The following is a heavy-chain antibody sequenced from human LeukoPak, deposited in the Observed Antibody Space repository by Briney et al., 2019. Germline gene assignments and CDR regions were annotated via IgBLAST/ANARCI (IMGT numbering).Heavy chain of an antibody. CDR1: GFTFSSYA. J-gene: IGHJ4*02. CDR3: ARDRGSDGDLNFDY. Sequence: GRSLRLSCAASGFTFSSYAMHWVRQAPGKGQEWVAVISYDGSNKYYADSVKGRFTISRDNSKNTLYLQMNSLRAEDTAVYYCARDRGSDGDLNFDYWGQGTLVTVSS. V-gene: IGHV3-30*04. CDR2: ISYDGSNK. D-gene: IGHD4-17*01.